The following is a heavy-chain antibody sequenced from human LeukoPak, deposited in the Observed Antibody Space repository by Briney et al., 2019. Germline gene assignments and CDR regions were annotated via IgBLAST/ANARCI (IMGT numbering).Heavy chain of an antibody. Sequence: GASVKVSCKASGYTFTSYYMHWVRQAPGQGLEWMGIINPSGGSTSYAQKFQGRVTMTRDTSTSTVYMELSSLRSEDTAVYYCARVNSDNYGQDYDILTGYYQPFDYWGQGTLVTVSS. V-gene: IGHV1-46*01. CDR2: INPSGGST. CDR1: GYTFTSYY. CDR3: ARVNSDNYGQDYDILTGYYQPFDY. D-gene: IGHD3-9*01. J-gene: IGHJ4*02.